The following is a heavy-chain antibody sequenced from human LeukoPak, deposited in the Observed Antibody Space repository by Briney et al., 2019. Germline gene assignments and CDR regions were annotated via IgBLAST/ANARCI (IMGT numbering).Heavy chain of an antibody. CDR3: AKVGSSWYRNWFDP. D-gene: IGHD6-13*01. CDR2: TSGSGGST. J-gene: IGHJ5*02. V-gene: IGHV3-23*01. CDR1: GFTFSSYA. Sequence: GGSLRLSCAASGFTFSSYAMSWVRQAPGKELEWVSATSGSGGSTYYADSVKGRFTISRDNSKNTLYLQMNSLRAEDTAVYYCAKVGSSWYRNWFDPWGQGTLVTVSS.